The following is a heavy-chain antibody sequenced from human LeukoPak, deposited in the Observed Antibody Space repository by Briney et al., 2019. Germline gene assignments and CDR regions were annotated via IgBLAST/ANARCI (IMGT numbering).Heavy chain of an antibody. J-gene: IGHJ6*04. V-gene: IGHV5-10-1*01. D-gene: IGHD2-15*01. CDR3: ASPLSGLRGYGMDV. CDR2: IDPSDSYT. CDR1: GYSFTSYW. Sequence: GESLKISCKGSGYSFTSYWISWVRQMPGKGLEWMGRIDPSDSYTNYSPSFQGHVTISADKSISTAYLQWSSLKASDTAMYYCASPLSGLRGYGMDVWGKGSTVTVSS.